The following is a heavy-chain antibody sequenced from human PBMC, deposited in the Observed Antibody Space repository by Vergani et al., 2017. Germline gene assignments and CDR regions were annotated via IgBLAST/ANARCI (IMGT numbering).Heavy chain of an antibody. V-gene: IGHV3-23*01. Sequence: EVQLLESGGSLKQPGGSVRLSCAASGFTFSTYAMHWVRQAPGKGLEWVSALTGGGGSTYYADSFKGRFIISRGNSRDTLYLQMNSLRPEDTATYYCVKGAGSYENFFDSWGQGTLVTVSS. CDR2: LTGGGGST. D-gene: IGHD1-26*01. CDR3: VKGAGSYENFFDS. CDR1: GFTFSTYA. J-gene: IGHJ4*02.